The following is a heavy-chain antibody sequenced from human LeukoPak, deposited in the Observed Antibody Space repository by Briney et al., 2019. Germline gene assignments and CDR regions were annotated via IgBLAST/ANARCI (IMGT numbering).Heavy chain of an antibody. CDR1: GFTFSSNA. D-gene: IGHD3-9*01. V-gene: IGHV3-30-3*01. Sequence: PGGSLILSCAASGFTFSSNAMHWVRQAPGKGLEWVAIISYDGSNEYYADSVKGRFTVSRDTSKNTLYLQMNRLRAEDTAVYYCARPVLRFFDWYALDIWGQGTMVTVSS. CDR3: ARPVLRFFDWYALDI. J-gene: IGHJ3*02. CDR2: ISYDGSNE.